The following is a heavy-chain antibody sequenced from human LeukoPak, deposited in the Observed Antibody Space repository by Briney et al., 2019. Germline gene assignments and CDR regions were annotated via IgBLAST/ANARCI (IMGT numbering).Heavy chain of an antibody. CDR3: AKTQGYFDY. Sequence: GGSLRLSCAASGFTFSNYAMTRVRQAPGKGLEWVSVISGSGGTTYYADSVKGRFTISRDNSENTLYLQMNSLRAEDTAVYSCAKTQGYFDYWGQGTLVTVSS. J-gene: IGHJ4*02. CDR2: ISGSGGTT. CDR1: GFTFSNYA. V-gene: IGHV3-23*01.